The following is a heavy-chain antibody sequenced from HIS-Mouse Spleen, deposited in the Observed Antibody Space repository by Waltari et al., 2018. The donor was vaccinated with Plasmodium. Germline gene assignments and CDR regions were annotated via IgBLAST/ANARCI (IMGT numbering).Heavy chain of an antibody. V-gene: IGHV3-7*01. CDR3: ASSWYWYFDL. J-gene: IGHJ2*01. CDR1: GCTFSSYW. CDR2: IKQDGSEK. D-gene: IGHD6-13*01. Sequence: EVQLVESGGGLVQPGGYVRLSCAASGCTFSSYWMSWVRQAPGKGLEWVANIKQDGSEKYYVDSVKGRFTISRDNAKNSLYLQMNSLRAEDTAVYYCASSWYWYFDLWGRGTLVTVSS.